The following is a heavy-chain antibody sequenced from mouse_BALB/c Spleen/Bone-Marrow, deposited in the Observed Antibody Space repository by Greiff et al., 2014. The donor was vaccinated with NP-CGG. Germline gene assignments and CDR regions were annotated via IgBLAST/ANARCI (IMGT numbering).Heavy chain of an antibody. Sequence: VQLQQSGAELVKPGASVKLSCTTSGFNFKDNYIHWVQQRPEQGLEWIGRIDPANGNSKYDQEFQGKATITADTSSNTAYLHLSSLTSEDTAVYSCAHDAPFAYWGQGTLVTVSA. CDR2: IDPANGNS. CDR3: AHDAPFAY. V-gene: IGHV14-3*02. D-gene: IGHD2-3*01. J-gene: IGHJ3*01. CDR1: GFNFKDNY.